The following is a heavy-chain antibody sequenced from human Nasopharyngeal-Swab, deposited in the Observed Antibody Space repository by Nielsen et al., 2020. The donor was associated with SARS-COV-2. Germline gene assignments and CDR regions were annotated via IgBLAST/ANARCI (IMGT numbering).Heavy chain of an antibody. CDR3: AKGGAGYSGYDDY. V-gene: IGHV3-23*01. CDR1: GFTFSSYA. J-gene: IGHJ4*02. D-gene: IGHD5-12*01. CDR2: ISGSSGST. Sequence: GESLKISCAASGFTFSSYAMSWVRQAPGKGLEWVSAISGSSGSTYYADSVKGRFTISRDNSKNTLYLQMNSLRAEDTAVYYCAKGGAGYSGYDDYWGQGTLVTVSS.